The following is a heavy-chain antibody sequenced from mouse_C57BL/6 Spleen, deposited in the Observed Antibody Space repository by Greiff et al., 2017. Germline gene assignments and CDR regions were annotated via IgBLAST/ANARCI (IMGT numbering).Heavy chain of an antibody. CDR1: GFTFTDYY. J-gene: IGHJ2*01. CDR2: INHDGSST. CDR3: ARDRVGGFDY. V-gene: IGHV5-16*01. Sequence: EVKLVESEAGLVQPGSSMKLSCTASGFTFTDYYMAWVRQVPEKGPEWVANINHDGSSTYYLDSFKGRFIISRDNATNILYLQMSSLKSEDTATYYCARDRVGGFDYWGQGTTLTVYS.